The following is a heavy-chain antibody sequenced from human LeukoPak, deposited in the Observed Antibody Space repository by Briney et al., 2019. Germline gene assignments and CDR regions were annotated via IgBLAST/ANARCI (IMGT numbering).Heavy chain of an antibody. CDR2: IWYDGSNK. Sequence: GGSLRLSCAASGFTFSSYGMHWVRQAPGKGLEWVAVIWYDGSNKYYADSVKGRFTISRDNSKNTLYLQMNSLRAEDTAVYYCAKVDYGDYVTAGYWGQGTLVTVSS. D-gene: IGHD4-17*01. V-gene: IGHV3-33*06. CDR1: GFTFSSYG. CDR3: AKVDYGDYVTAGY. J-gene: IGHJ4*02.